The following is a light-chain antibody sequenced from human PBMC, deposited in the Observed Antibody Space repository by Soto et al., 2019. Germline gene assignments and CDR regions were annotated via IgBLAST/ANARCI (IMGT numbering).Light chain of an antibody. J-gene: IGKJ1*01. CDR3: QQYGTSPHGT. V-gene: IGKV3-20*01. CDR2: GAS. CDR1: QSVSSSY. Sequence: IVLTQSPGTLSLSPGERATLSCRASQSVSSSYLAWYQQKPGQAPRLLIYGASSRATGIPDRFSGSGSGTDFTLTISRLEPEDFAVYYCQQYGTSPHGTLRQGTKVDIK.